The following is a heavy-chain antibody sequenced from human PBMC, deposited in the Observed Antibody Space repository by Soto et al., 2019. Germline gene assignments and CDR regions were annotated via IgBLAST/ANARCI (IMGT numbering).Heavy chain of an antibody. D-gene: IGHD3-22*01. V-gene: IGHV3-30*18. CDR3: AKVQFYYDSTGSYDS. Sequence: GGSLRLSCAASGFMFSDYGVHWVRQAPGKGLQWVATILYDGRKQFYADSVKGRFTISRDNSKNTLYLQMNSLRTEDTAVYSCAKVQFYYDSTGSYDSWGQGTLVTVSS. CDR2: ILYDGRKQ. CDR1: GFMFSDYG. J-gene: IGHJ5*01.